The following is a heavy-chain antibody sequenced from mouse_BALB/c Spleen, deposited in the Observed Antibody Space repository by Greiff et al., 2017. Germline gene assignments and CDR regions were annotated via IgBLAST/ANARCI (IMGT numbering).Heavy chain of an antibody. CDR1: GFSLTGYG. V-gene: IGHV2-6-7*01. D-gene: IGHD1-1*01. CDR2: IWGDGST. Sequence: QVQLKESGPGLLAPSQSLSITCTVSGFSLTGYGVNWVRQPPGKGLEWLGMIWGDGSTDYNSALKSRLSISKDNSKRQVFLKMNSLQTDDTARYYCAREGGTVALDYWGQGTTLTVSS. J-gene: IGHJ2*01. CDR3: AREGGTVALDY.